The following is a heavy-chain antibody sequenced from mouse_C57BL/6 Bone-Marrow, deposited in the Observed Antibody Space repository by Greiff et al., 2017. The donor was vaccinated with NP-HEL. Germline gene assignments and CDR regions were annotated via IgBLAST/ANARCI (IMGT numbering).Heavy chain of an antibody. CDR1: GFSFNTYA. J-gene: IGHJ2*01. CDR3: VREDYYGSSFDY. D-gene: IGHD1-1*01. Sequence: EVQLVESGGGLVQPKGSLKLSCAASGFSFNTYAMNWVRQAPGKGLEWVARIRRKSNNYATDYADSVKDRFTISRDDSESMLYLQMNNLKTEDTAMYYCVREDYYGSSFDYWGQGTTLTVSS. V-gene: IGHV10-1*01. CDR2: IRRKSNNYAT.